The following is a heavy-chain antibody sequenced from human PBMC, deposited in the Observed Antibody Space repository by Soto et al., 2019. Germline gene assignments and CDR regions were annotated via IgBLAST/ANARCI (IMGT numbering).Heavy chain of an antibody. Sequence: EVQLVESGGDLGQPGRSQRLSCAASGFTFDDYAMHWVRQAPGKGLEWVSGISWNSGSIGYADSVKGRFTISRDNAKNSLYLQMNSLRAEDTALYYCAKANGDYFDYWGQGTLVTVSS. CDR2: ISWNSGSI. V-gene: IGHV3-9*01. CDR1: GFTFDDYA. CDR3: AKANGDYFDY. J-gene: IGHJ4*02. D-gene: IGHD4-17*01.